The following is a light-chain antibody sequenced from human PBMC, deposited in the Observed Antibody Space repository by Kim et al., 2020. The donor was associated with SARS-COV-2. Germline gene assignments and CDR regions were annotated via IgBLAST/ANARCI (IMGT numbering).Light chain of an antibody. CDR1: QSISTY. J-gene: IGKJ1*01. Sequence: PIPQSPSSLSASVGDRVTITCRASQSISTYLNWYQQRPGKAPKLLIYAASSLQSGVPSGFSGSGSGTDFTLTISSLQPEDFATYYCQQSYSTPRTFGQGTKVDIK. CDR2: AAS. V-gene: IGKV1-39*01. CDR3: QQSYSTPRT.